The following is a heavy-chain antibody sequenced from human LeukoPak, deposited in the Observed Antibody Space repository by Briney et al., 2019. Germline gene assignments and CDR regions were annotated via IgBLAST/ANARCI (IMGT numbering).Heavy chain of an antibody. V-gene: IGHV1-69*04. CDR1: GGTFSSCA. CDR3: ARGRRNSPNYYYYYGMDV. D-gene: IGHD1-1*01. J-gene: IGHJ6*02. CDR2: IIPILGIA. Sequence: ASVKVSCKASGGTFSSCAISWVRQAPGQGLEWMGRIIPILGIANYAQKFQGRVTITADKSTSTAYMELSSLRSEDTAVYYCARGRRNSPNYYYYYGMDVWGQGTTVTVSS.